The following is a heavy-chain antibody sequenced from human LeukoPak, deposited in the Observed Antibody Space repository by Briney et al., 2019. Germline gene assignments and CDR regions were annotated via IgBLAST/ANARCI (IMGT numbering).Heavy chain of an antibody. J-gene: IGHJ4*02. D-gene: IGHD5-12*01. CDR1: GFTLRSYD. V-gene: IGHV3-23*01. CDR3: AKEYSGYDFDY. Sequence: GGSLRLTCAASGFTLRSYDMSWVRQAPGKGLEWVAATSGSGVNSYYADSVRGRFTISRDNSQNTLYLQMDSLRAEDTALYYCAKEYSGYDFDYWGQGTLVTVSS. CDR2: TSGSGVNS.